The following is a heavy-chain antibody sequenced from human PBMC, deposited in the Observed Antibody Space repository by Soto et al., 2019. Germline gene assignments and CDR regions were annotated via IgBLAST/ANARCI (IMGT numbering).Heavy chain of an antibody. CDR1: GYTFTSCG. V-gene: IGHV1-18*01. CDR2: ISAYNGNT. J-gene: IGHJ6*02. CDR3: ARDSSGWYELNYYYYGMDV. Sequence: GASVKVSCKASGYTFTSCGISWVRQAPGQGLEWMGWISAYNGNTNYAQKLQGRVTMTTDTSTSTAYMELRSLRPDDTAVYYCARDSSGWYELNYYYYGMDVWGQGTTVTVSS. D-gene: IGHD6-19*01.